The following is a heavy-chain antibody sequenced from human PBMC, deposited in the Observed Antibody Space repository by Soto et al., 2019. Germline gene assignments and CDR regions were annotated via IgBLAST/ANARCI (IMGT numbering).Heavy chain of an antibody. D-gene: IGHD2-21*02. CDR1: GFTFSSYA. CDR3: AEDPCCGGDCYSFAY. V-gene: IGHV3-23*01. Sequence: PGGSLRLSCAASGFTFSSYAMSWVRQAPGKGLEWVSAISGSGGSTYYADSVKGRFTISRDNSKNTLYLQMNSLRAEDTAVYYFAEDPCCGGDCYSFAYWGQGTLVTVSS. CDR2: ISGSGGST. J-gene: IGHJ4*02.